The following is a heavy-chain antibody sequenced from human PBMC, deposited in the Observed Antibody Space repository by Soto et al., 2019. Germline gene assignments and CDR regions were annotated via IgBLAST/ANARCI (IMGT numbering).Heavy chain of an antibody. CDR2: ISGSGGST. CDR1: GFTFSSYA. Sequence: GGSLRLSXAASGFTFSSYAMSWVRQAPGKGLEWVSAISGSGGSTYYADSVKGRFTISKDNSKNTLYLQMNSLRAEDTAVYYCAKGLDIVDPLYYWGQGTLVTVSS. J-gene: IGHJ4*02. V-gene: IGHV3-23*01. D-gene: IGHD5-12*01. CDR3: AKGLDIVDPLYY.